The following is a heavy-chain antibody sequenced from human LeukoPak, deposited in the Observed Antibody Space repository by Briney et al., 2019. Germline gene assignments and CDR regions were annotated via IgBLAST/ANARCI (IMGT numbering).Heavy chain of an antibody. J-gene: IGHJ4*02. Sequence: GGSLRLSCAASGFTFSTYWMSWVRQAPGKGLEWVSAIGGSAGKTYYADSVKGRFTISRDNSKNTLYLQMNSLRTEDTAIYYCASRGYNYDYVDYWGQGTLVTVFS. D-gene: IGHD5-18*01. CDR2: IGGSAGKT. CDR3: ASRGYNYDYVDY. V-gene: IGHV3-23*01. CDR1: GFTFSTYW.